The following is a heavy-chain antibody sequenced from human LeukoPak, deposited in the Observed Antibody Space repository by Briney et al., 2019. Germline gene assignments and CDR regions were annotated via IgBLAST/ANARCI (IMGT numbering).Heavy chain of an antibody. D-gene: IGHD3-22*01. J-gene: IGHJ4*02. Sequence: GASVKVSCKASGYTFTGYYIHWVRQPPGQGLEWMERINPNSGGTNYAQKFQGRVTMTRDTSISTAYMELSRLRSDDTAVYHCARDIVGIGYYDSSGHEDYWGQGSLVTVSS. CDR1: GYTFTGYY. CDR3: ARDIVGIGYYDSSGHEDY. CDR2: INPNSGGT. V-gene: IGHV1-2*06.